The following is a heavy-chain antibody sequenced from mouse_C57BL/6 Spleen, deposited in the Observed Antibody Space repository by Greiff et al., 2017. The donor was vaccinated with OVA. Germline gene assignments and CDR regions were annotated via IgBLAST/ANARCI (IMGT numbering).Heavy chain of an antibody. Sequence: QVQLKQPGAELVRPGTSVKLSCKASGYTFTSYWMHWVKQRPGQGLEWIGVIDPSDSYTNYNQKFKGKATLTVDTSSSTAYMQLSSLTSEDSAVYYCARLDYGNYVGFDYWGQGTTLTVSS. V-gene: IGHV1-59*01. D-gene: IGHD2-1*01. CDR3: ARLDYGNYVGFDY. CDR1: GYTFTSYW. J-gene: IGHJ2*01. CDR2: IDPSDSYT.